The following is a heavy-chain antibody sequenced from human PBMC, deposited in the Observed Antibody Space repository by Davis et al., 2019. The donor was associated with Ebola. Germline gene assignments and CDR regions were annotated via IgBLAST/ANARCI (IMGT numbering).Heavy chain of an antibody. CDR1: GFTFSSYG. D-gene: IGHD2-15*01. CDR2: IWYDGSNK. J-gene: IGHJ6*02. V-gene: IGHV3-33*01. CDR3: ARGYCSGGSCITYYYYGMDV. Sequence: GGSLRLSCAASGFTFSSYGMHWVRQAPGKGLEWVAVIWYDGSNKYYADSVKGRFTISRDNSKNTLYLQMNSLRAEDTAVYYCARGYCSGGSCITYYYYGMDVWGQGTTVTVSS.